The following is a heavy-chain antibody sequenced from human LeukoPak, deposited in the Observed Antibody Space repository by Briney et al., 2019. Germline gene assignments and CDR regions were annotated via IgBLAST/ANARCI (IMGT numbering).Heavy chain of an antibody. CDR1: GFIFSSYA. CDR2: ISGSGGST. V-gene: IGHV3-23*01. Sequence: GGSLRLSCAASGFIFSSYAMSWVRQAPGKGLEWVSTISGSGGSTYYADSVKGRFTISRDNSKNTVYLQMNSLRAEDTAVYYCAKDRSCTNDVCHEYFDYWGQGTLVTVSS. CDR3: AKDRSCTNDVCHEYFDY. D-gene: IGHD2-8*01. J-gene: IGHJ4*02.